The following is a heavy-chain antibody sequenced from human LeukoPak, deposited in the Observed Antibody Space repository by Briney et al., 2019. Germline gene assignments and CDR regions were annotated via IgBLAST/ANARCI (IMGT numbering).Heavy chain of an antibody. CDR3: ARGPYYDSSGYPYYFDY. CDR2: IIPIFGTA. D-gene: IGHD3-22*01. Sequence: SVKVSCKASGGTFSSYAISWVRQAPGQGLEWMGGIIPIFGTANYAQKFRGRVTITADKSTSTAYMELSSLRSEDTAVYYCARGPYYDSSGYPYYFDYWGQGTLVTVSS. V-gene: IGHV1-69*06. CDR1: GGTFSSYA. J-gene: IGHJ4*02.